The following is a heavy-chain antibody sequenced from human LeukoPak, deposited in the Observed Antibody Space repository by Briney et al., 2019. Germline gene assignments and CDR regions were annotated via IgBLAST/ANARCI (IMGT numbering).Heavy chain of an antibody. V-gene: IGHV4-31*03. D-gene: IGHD6-13*01. CDR3: ARDRVSAGHYYYCGMDV. CDR2: IYYSGST. CDR1: GGSISSGGYY. Sequence: PSQTLSLTCTVSGGSISSGGYYWSWIRQHPGKGLEWIGYIYYSGSTYYNPSLKSRVTISVDTSKNQFSLKLSSVTAADTAVYYCARDRVSAGHYYYCGMDVWGQGTTVTVSS. J-gene: IGHJ6*02.